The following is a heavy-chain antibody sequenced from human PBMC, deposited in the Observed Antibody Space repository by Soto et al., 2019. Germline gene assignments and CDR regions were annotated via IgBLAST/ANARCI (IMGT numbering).Heavy chain of an antibody. CDR2: ISWNSDNI. Sequence: PGGSLRLSCAASGFTFDDYAMHWVRQAPEKGLEWVSGISWNSDNIDYADSVKGRFTTSRDNAKNSLFLQMNSLRPEDTALYYCVKDKGSGSGSSSPLDYWGQGTLVTVSS. J-gene: IGHJ4*02. D-gene: IGHD1-26*01. CDR1: GFTFDDYA. V-gene: IGHV3-9*01. CDR3: VKDKGSGSGSSSPLDY.